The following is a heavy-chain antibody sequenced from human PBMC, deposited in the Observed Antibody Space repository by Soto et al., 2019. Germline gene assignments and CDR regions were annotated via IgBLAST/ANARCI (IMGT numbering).Heavy chain of an antibody. D-gene: IGHD3-9*01. CDR2: ISGSGGST. J-gene: IGHJ5*02. CDR3: ARDYDILTGSCLRVLSRTRWFHP. Sequence: GGSLRLSCAAYGLTLNSYAMSWVRQAPGKGLEWVSAISGSGGSTYYADSVKGRFTISRDNSKNTLYLQMNSLRAEDTAVYYCARDYDILTGSCLRVLSRTRWFHPRGQGILVSVS. V-gene: IGHV3-23*01. CDR1: GLTLNSYA.